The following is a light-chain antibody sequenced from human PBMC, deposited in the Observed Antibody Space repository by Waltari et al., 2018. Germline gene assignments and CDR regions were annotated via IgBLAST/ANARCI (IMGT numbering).Light chain of an antibody. CDR3: QQYYSNPAT. CDR1: QGISSY. V-gene: IGKV1-8*01. Sequence: AIRITQSPSSLSASTGDRVTIPCRASQGISSYLAWYQQKPGKAPTVLIYAASTLQSGVPSRFSGSGSGTDFTLTISCLQSEDFAIYYCQQYYSNPATFGQGTKVEIK. J-gene: IGKJ1*01. CDR2: AAS.